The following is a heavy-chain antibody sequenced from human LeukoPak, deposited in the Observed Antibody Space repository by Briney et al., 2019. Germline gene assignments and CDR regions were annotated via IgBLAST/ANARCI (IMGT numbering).Heavy chain of an antibody. D-gene: IGHD3-16*02. CDR2: ISGSGGST. CDR3: AGMGDDYVWGSYRYPLPFDY. Sequence: PGGSLRLSCAASGFTFSSYAMSWVRQAPGKGLEWVSAISGSGGSTYYADSVKGRFTISIDNSKNTLYLQMNSLRAEDTAVYYCAGMGDDYVWGSYRYPLPFDYWGQGTLVTVSS. V-gene: IGHV3-23*01. J-gene: IGHJ4*02. CDR1: GFTFSSYA.